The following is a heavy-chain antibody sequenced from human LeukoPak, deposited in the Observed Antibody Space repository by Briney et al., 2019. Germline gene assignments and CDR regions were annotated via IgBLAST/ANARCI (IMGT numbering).Heavy chain of an antibody. CDR2: ISAYNGNT. D-gene: IGHD5-24*01. Sequence: ASVKVSCKASGYTFTGYGISWVRQAPGQGLEWMGWISAYNGNTNYAQKLQGRVTMTTDTSTSTAYMELRSLRSDDTAVYYCARDRMATIYYYYYGMDVWGQGTTVTVSS. CDR3: ARDRMATIYYYYYGMDV. V-gene: IGHV1-18*01. J-gene: IGHJ6*02. CDR1: GYTFTGYG.